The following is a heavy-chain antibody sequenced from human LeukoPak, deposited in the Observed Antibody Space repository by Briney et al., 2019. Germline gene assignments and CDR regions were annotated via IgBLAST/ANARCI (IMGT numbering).Heavy chain of an antibody. Sequence: SETLSLTCTVSGYSITSGFYWGWIRQSPGKGLEWIGSMYHRGTSYYNPSLKSRVTISVDTSKNQFSLKLNSVTAADTALYYCAREGGRQYDILTGLSGNWFDPWGQGTLVTVSS. CDR1: GYSITSGFY. D-gene: IGHD3-9*01. CDR2: MYHRGTS. CDR3: AREGGRQYDILTGLSGNWFDP. J-gene: IGHJ5*02. V-gene: IGHV4-38-2*02.